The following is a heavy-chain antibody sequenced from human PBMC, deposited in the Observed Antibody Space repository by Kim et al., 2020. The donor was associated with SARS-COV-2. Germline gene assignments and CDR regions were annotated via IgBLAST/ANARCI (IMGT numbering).Heavy chain of an antibody. CDR1: GFTFMTYW. D-gene: IGHD3-10*01. Sequence: GGSLRLSCSASGFTFMTYWMHWVRHIPEKGLVWVSESNSDGSVTNYADSVKGRFTISRDNAKNTLYLQMSSLRVEDTAVYYCVRVAGVGLYGSGSYGHYDSWGQGTLVIVSS. CDR2: SNSDGSVT. V-gene: IGHV3-74*01. CDR3: VRVAGVGLYGSGSYGHYDS. J-gene: IGHJ5*01.